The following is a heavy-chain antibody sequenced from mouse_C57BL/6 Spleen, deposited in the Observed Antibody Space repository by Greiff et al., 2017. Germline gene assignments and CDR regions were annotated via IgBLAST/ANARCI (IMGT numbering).Heavy chain of an antibody. CDR3: AHGSSSFDY. J-gene: IGHJ2*01. CDR1: GYSITSGYY. CDR2: ISYDGSN. Sequence: ESGPGLVKPSQSLSLTCSVTGYSITSGYYWNWIRQFPGNKLEWMGYISYDGSNNYNPSLKNRISITRDTSKNQFFLKLHYVTTEDTATYYCAHGSSSFDYWGQGTTLTVSS. D-gene: IGHD1-1*01. V-gene: IGHV3-6*01.